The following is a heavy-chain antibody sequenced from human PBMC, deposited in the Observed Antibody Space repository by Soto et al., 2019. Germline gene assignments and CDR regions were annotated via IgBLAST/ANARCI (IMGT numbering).Heavy chain of an antibody. D-gene: IGHD4-17*01. CDR1: GFTLTELS. J-gene: IGHJ3*02. CDR2: FDPEDGET. Sequence: ASLKVSCKVPGFTLTELSMHWVRQAPGKGLEWMGGFDPEDGETIYAQKFQGRVTMTEDTSTDTAYMELSSLRSEDTAVYYCATATTVTTFDAFDIWGQGTMVTVSS. CDR3: ATATTVTTFDAFDI. V-gene: IGHV1-24*01.